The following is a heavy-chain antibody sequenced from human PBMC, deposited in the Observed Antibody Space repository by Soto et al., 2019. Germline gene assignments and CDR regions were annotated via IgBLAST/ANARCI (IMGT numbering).Heavy chain of an antibody. Sequence: QVQLVQSGAEVKKPGASVKVSCKASGYIFTNYGIGWVRQAPGQGLEWMGWISASNGNTDYAQKFQGRVTMTTDTSTSTAYMEMRSLRSDDTAEYYCAIPSANFYDTSGYYGGDYWGQGTLVTVSS. CDR2: ISASNGNT. CDR1: GYIFTNYG. J-gene: IGHJ4*02. V-gene: IGHV1-18*01. CDR3: AIPSANFYDTSGYYGGDY. D-gene: IGHD3-22*01.